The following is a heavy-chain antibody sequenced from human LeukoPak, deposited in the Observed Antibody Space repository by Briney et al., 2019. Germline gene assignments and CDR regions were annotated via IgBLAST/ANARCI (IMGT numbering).Heavy chain of an antibody. D-gene: IGHD6-19*01. CDR2: INPNSGGT. J-gene: IGHJ5*02. CDR1: GYTFISYG. CDR3: ARDSRYSSGWYNWFDP. Sequence: TSVKVSCKASGYTFISYGISWVRQAPGQGLEWMGWINPNSGGTNYAQKFQGRVTMTRDTSISTAYMELSRLRSDDTAVYYCARDSRYSSGWYNWFDPWGQGTLVTVSS. V-gene: IGHV1-2*02.